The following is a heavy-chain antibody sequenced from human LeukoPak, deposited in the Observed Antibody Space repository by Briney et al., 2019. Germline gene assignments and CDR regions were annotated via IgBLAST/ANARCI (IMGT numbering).Heavy chain of an antibody. V-gene: IGHV3-30-3*01. Sequence: GGSLRLSCAASGFTLSDYAMHWVRQAPGKGLEWVALISYDGGNRYYAESVEGRFTISRDNSKNTLYLQMNSLRSEDTALYYCAREWTYSSGWSASGYWGQGTLVTVSS. CDR2: ISYDGGNR. CDR1: GFTLSDYA. CDR3: AREWTYSSGWSASGY. D-gene: IGHD6-19*01. J-gene: IGHJ4*02.